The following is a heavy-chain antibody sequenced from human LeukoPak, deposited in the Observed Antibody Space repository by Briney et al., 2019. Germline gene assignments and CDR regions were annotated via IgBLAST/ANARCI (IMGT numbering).Heavy chain of an antibody. D-gene: IGHD2-2*01. CDR1: GGSISSGGYY. V-gene: IGHV4-30-2*01. Sequence: PSQTLSLTCTVSGGSISSGGYYWSWIRQPPGKGLEWIGYIYHSGSTYYNPSLKSRVTISVDRSKNQFSLKLSSVTAADTAVYYCARAGSGSPSSPGDYWGQGTLVTVSS. CDR2: IYHSGST. CDR3: ARAGSGSPSSPGDY. J-gene: IGHJ4*02.